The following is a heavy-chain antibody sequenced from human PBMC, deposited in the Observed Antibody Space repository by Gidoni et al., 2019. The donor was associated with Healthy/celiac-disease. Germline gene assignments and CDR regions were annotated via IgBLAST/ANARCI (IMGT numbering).Heavy chain of an antibody. CDR2: IYYSGST. Sequence: VQLQESGPGLVKPPETLSLTCTASGGSISSYYWSWIRQPPGKGLEWIGYIYYSGSTNYNPSLKSRVTISVDTSKNQFSLKLSSVTAADTAVYYCARGSWNDDFDYWGQGTLVTVSS. CDR1: GGSISSYY. CDR3: ARGSWNDDFDY. D-gene: IGHD1-1*01. V-gene: IGHV4-59*01. J-gene: IGHJ4*02.